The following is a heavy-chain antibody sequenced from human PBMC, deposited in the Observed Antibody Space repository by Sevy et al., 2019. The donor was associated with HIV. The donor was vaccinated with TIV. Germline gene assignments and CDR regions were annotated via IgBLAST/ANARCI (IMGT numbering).Heavy chain of an antibody. CDR3: ARDHKAVADY. CDR1: GFTFSSYS. Sequence: GGSLRLSCAASGFTFSSYSMNWVRQAPGKGLEWVLSISSSSSYIYYADSVKGRFTISRDNAKNSLYLQMNSLRDEDTAVYYCARDHKAVADYWGQGTLVTVSS. J-gene: IGHJ4*02. V-gene: IGHV3-21*01. D-gene: IGHD6-19*01. CDR2: ISSSSSYI.